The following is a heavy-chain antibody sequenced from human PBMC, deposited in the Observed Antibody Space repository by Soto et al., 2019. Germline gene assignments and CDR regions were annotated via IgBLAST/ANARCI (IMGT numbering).Heavy chain of an antibody. V-gene: IGHV3-33*01. CDR3: ARGRRELVIDY. Sequence: QVQLVESGGNGVQPGRSLRLSCAASGFTFNSYGMHWVRQAPGKGLEWVAVIWYDGSNKYYADSVKGRFTISRDNSKNTLYLQMNSLRVEDTAVYFCARGRRELVIDYWGQGTLVTVSS. D-gene: IGHD6-13*01. CDR2: IWYDGSNK. CDR1: GFTFNSYG. J-gene: IGHJ4*02.